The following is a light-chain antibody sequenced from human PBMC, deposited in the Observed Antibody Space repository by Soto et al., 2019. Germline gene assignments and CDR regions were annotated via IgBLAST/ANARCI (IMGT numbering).Light chain of an antibody. CDR3: QQSYSTTWT. Sequence: EIQMTQSPSTLSGSVGDRVTITCRASQGISTYLNWYQQKPGKAPKLLIYAASSLQSGVPSRFSGSGSETDFTLTISSLQPEDFATYSCQQSYSTTWTFGQGTKVDI. V-gene: IGKV1-39*01. J-gene: IGKJ1*01. CDR1: QGISTY. CDR2: AAS.